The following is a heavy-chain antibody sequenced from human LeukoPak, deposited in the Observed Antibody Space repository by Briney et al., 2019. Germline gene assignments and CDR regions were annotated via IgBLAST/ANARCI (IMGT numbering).Heavy chain of an antibody. J-gene: IGHJ5*02. CDR3: AKPARAAAGISHWFDP. CDR1: GFTFSIYA. V-gene: IGHV3-23*01. CDR2: ISGSGGST. Sequence: GGSLRLSCAASGFTFSIYAMSWVRQAPGKGLEWVSAISGSGGSTYYADPVKGRFTISRDNSKNTLYLQMNSLRAEDTAVYYCAKPARAAAGISHWFDPWGQGNLVTVSS. D-gene: IGHD6-13*01.